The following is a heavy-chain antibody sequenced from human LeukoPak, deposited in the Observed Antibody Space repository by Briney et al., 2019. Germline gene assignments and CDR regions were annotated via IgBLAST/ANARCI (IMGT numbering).Heavy chain of an antibody. J-gene: IGHJ3*02. V-gene: IGHV3-7*01. CDR2: IKQDGSEK. CDR1: GFTFSSDW. D-gene: IGHD3-22*01. Sequence: GGSLSLSCAVSGFTFSSDWMSWVRQAAGKGLEWVANIKQDGSEKYYVDSVKGRFTMSRDNAKNSLYLQMNSLRAEDTAVYYCARDGPAKYYYDSSGYYSDAFDIWGQGTMVTVSS. CDR3: ARDGPAKYYYDSSGYYSDAFDI.